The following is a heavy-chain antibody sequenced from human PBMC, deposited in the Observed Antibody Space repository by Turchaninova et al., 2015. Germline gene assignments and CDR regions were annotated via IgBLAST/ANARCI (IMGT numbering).Heavy chain of an antibody. D-gene: IGHD3-10*01. J-gene: IGHJ6*02. CDR3: ARAPGVSYYGSGSFGDYYYGMDV. CDR2: IYHSGST. V-gene: IGHV4-4*02. CDR1: GGSLSRGNW. Sequence: QVQLQESGPGLVKPSGTLSLTCDVSGGSLSRGNWWSWIRRPPGKGLEWSGEIYHSGSTNYNPSLKSRVTISVDKSKNQFSLKLSSVTAADAAVYYCARAPGVSYYGSGSFGDYYYGMDVWGQGTTVTVSS.